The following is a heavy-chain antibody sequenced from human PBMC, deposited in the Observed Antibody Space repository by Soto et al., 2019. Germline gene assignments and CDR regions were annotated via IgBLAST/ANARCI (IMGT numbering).Heavy chain of an antibody. J-gene: IGHJ2*01. Sequence: QVPLVESGGGVVQPARSLRLSCAASGFTFSSYAMHWVRQAPGKGLEWVAVISYDGSNKYYADSVKGRFTISRDNSKNTLYLQMNSLRSEDTAVYYCARPTTDYGDYSWRNCYSDLWGRGTLVTVSS. CDR1: GFTFSSYA. CDR2: ISYDGSNK. V-gene: IGHV3-30-3*01. D-gene: IGHD4-17*01. CDR3: ARPTTDYGDYSWRNCYSDL.